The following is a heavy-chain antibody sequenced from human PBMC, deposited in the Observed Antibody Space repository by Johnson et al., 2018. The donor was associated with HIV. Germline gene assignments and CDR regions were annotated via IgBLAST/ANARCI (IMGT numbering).Heavy chain of an antibody. CDR1: GFIFSNYW. V-gene: IGHV3-7*05. D-gene: IGHD4-11*01. CDR3: AREDYSAFDI. J-gene: IGHJ3*02. CDR2: IKQDGSEK. Sequence: VQLVESGGGLVQRGGSLRLSCAGSGFIFSNYWMNWVRQAPGKGLEWVANIKQDGSEKYYVDSVKGRFTISRDNAKNSVYLQMNSLRAEDTAVYYCAREDYSAFDIWGQGTMVTVSA.